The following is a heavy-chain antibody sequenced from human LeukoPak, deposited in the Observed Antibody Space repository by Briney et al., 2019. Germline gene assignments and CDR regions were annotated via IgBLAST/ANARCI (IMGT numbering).Heavy chain of an antibody. CDR3: AREVPWVWNFDL. CDR1: GGSITRNY. D-gene: IGHD1-26*01. J-gene: IGHJ2*01. Sequence: PSETLSLTCTVSGGSITRNYWNWIRQPPGKGLEWIGNIYYSETTNYNPSLKSRVSISVDTSKSLLSLKLSSVTAADTAVYYCAREVPWVWNFDLWGRGTLVTVSS. V-gene: IGHV4-59*13. CDR2: IYYSETT.